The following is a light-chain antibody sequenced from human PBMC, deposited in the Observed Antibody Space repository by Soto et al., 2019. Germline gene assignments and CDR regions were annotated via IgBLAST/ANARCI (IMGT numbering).Light chain of an antibody. V-gene: IGKV1-5*01. J-gene: IGKJ1*01. CDR2: DAS. CDR1: QSISSW. CDR3: QQYNSYSPAWT. Sequence: DIQMTQSPSTLSASVGDRVTITCRASQSISSWLAWYQQKPGKAPNLLIYDASSLESGVPSRFSGSGSGTEFTRTISSLQPDDFATYYCQQYNSYSPAWTFGQGTKVDI.